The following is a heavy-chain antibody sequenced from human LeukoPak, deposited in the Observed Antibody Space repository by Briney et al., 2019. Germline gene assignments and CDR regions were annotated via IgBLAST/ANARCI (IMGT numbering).Heavy chain of an antibody. CDR3: ARGGLGYCSSTSCYNDY. CDR1: GFTFSSYS. Sequence: GGSLRLSCAASGFTFSSYSMNWVRQAPGKGLEWVSSISSSSSSYIYYADSVKGRFTISRDNAKNSLYLQMNSLRAEDTAVYYCARGGLGYCSSTSCYNDYWGQGTLVTVSS. D-gene: IGHD2-2*02. J-gene: IGHJ4*02. V-gene: IGHV3-21*01. CDR2: ISSSSSSYI.